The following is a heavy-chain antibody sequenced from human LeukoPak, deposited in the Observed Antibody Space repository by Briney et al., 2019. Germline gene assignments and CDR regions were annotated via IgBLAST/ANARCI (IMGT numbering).Heavy chain of an antibody. D-gene: IGHD3-22*01. V-gene: IGHV3-30*03. J-gene: IGHJ4*02. CDR2: ISYDGSNK. CDR1: GFTFSSYS. Sequence: GGSLRLSCAASGFTFSSYSMNWIRQAPGKGLEWVAVISYDGSNKYYADSVKGRFTISRDNSKNTLYLQMNSLRAEDTAVYYCARDYPYYDSSGYLDYWGQGTLVTVSS. CDR3: ARDYPYYDSSGYLDY.